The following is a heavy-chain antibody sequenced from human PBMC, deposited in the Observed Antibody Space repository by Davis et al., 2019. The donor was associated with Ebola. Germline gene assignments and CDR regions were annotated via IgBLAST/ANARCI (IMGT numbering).Heavy chain of an antibody. CDR3: ARGGIAAAEGLVV. Sequence: MPSETLSLTCAVYGGSFSGYYWSWIRQPPGKGLEWIGEINHSGSTNYNPSLKSRVTISVDTSKNQFSLKLSSVTAADTAVYYCARGGIAAAEGLVVWGQGTTVTVSS. CDR1: GGSFSGYY. D-gene: IGHD6-13*01. CDR2: INHSGST. J-gene: IGHJ6*02. V-gene: IGHV4-34*01.